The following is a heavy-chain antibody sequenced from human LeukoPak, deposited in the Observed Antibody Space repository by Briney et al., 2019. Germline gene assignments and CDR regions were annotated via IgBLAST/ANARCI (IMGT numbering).Heavy chain of an antibody. J-gene: IGHJ4*02. V-gene: IGHV3-21*01. CDR1: GFTFSSCW. CDR3: ATRSYLPAYFDY. Sequence: PGGSLRPSCAASGFTFSSCWMSWVRQAPGKGLEWVSSISSSSSYIYYADSVKGRFTISRDNAKNSLYLQMNSLRAEDTAVYYCATRSYLPAYFDYWGQGTLVTVSS. CDR2: ISSSSSYI. D-gene: IGHD1-26*01.